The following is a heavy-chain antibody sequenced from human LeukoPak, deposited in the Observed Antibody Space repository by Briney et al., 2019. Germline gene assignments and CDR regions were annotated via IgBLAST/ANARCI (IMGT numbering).Heavy chain of an antibody. J-gene: IGHJ4*02. CDR3: ARCTGGTFYLPLDY. CDR1: GFTFCSYA. Sequence: PGGSLRLSCAASGFTFCSYAMSWVRQAPGKGLEWVSAISGSGGSTYYADSVKGRFTISRDNSKNTLYLQMNSLRAEDTALYYCARCTGGTFYLPLDYWGQGTLVTVSS. V-gene: IGHV3-23*01. CDR2: ISGSGGST. D-gene: IGHD2-15*01.